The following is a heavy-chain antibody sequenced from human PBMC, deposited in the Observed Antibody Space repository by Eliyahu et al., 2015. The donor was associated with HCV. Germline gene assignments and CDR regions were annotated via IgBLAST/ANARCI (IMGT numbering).Heavy chain of an antibody. J-gene: IGHJ6*02. V-gene: IGHV2-26*01. Sequence: IRQPPGKALEWLAHIFSNDEKSYITSLKTRLTISKDTSKSQVVLTMTNMDPVDTATYYCARINWGFFRFRDYYYGLDVWGQGTTVTVSS. CDR3: ARINWGFFRFRDYYYGLDV. D-gene: IGHD7-27*01. CDR2: IFSNDEK.